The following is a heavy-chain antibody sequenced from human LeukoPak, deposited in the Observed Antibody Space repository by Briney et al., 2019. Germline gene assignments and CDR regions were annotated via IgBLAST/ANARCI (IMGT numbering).Heavy chain of an antibody. V-gene: IGHV3-74*01. CDR3: ARDYGEGGYYFDY. CDR2: ISSDGSST. CDR1: GFTFSTYW. Sequence: PGGSLRLSCAASGFTFSTYWMHWVRQAPGKGLVWLSRISSDGSSTNYADSVKGRFTISRDNAKNTLYQQMNSLRAEDTAVYYCARDYGEGGYYFDYWGQGTLVTVSS. J-gene: IGHJ4*02. D-gene: IGHD4-17*01.